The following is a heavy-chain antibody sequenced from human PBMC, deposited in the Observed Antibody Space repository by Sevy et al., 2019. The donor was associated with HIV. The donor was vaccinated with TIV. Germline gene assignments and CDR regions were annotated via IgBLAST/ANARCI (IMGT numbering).Heavy chain of an antibody. V-gene: IGHV3-23*01. Sequence: GGSLRLSCAASGFTFSKYSMSWVRQPPGKGLEWVSTLSFGCGEINHADSVKGRFTISRDNSKNSLDLQMNNLRAEDPAVYYCAGEGCTKPHDYWGQGTLVTVSS. J-gene: IGHJ4*02. CDR2: LSFGCGEI. D-gene: IGHD2-8*01. CDR3: AGEGCTKPHDY. CDR1: GFTFSKYS.